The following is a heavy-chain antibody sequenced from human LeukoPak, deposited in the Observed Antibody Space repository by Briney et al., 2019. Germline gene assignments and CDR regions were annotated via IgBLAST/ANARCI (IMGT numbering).Heavy chain of an antibody. CDR1: RGSLSIYY. CDR3: ARVGSSWSLLDY. J-gene: IGHJ4*02. CDR2: IYTSGST. V-gene: IGHV4-4*07. Sequence: SETLSLTCTVPRGSLSIYYWSWIPEPAREGLEWIGRIYTSGSTNYNPSLKSRVIMSVDTSKNQFSLKLSSVTAADTAVYYCARVGSSWSLLDYWGQGTLVTVSS. D-gene: IGHD6-13*01.